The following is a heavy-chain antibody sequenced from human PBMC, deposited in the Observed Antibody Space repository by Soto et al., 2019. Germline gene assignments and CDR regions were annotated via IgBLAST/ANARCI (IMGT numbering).Heavy chain of an antibody. CDR2: ISDDGRNK. Sequence: QVRLVESGGGVVQPGRSLRLSCAASGFTFSRYGMHWVRQAPGKGLEWVAVISDDGRNKAYGDFVRGRFTISRDNSNSTLYLQMNSLSAEDTALYYCAKDLYESGSGSYHDSWGQGTLVSVSS. V-gene: IGHV3-30*18. CDR3: AKDLYESGSGSYHDS. J-gene: IGHJ4*02. D-gene: IGHD3-10*01. CDR1: GFTFSRYG.